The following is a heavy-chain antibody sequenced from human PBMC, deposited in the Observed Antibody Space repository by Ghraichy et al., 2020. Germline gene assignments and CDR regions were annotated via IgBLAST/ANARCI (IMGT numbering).Heavy chain of an antibody. CDR1: GFAFHDYA. J-gene: IGHJ4*02. V-gene: IGHV3-74*01. CDR2: INSDGTTT. CDR3: TRDRPIDY. Sequence: GGSLRLSCAASGFAFHDYAMHWVRQAPGKGLVWVSRINSDGTTTNYADSVKGRFTISRDNAKNTLYLQMNSLRGEDTAVYYCTRDRPIDYWGQGTLVTVSS.